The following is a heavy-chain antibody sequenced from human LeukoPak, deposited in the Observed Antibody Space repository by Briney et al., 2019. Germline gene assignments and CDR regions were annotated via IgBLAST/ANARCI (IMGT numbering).Heavy chain of an antibody. V-gene: IGHV4-30-4*01. CDR1: GGSLSSGDYY. D-gene: IGHD3-10*01. CDR3: AREREVETLLWFGELSAGGFDP. Sequence: PSETLSLTCTVSGGSLSSGDYYWSWIRQPPGKGLEWIGYIYYSGSTYYNPSLKSRVTISVDTSKNQFSLKLSSVTAADTAVYYCAREREVETLLWFGELSAGGFDPWGQGTLVTVSS. J-gene: IGHJ5*02. CDR2: IYYSGST.